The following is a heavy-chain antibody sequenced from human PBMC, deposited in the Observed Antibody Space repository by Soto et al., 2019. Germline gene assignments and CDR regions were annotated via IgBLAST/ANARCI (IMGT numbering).Heavy chain of an antibody. D-gene: IGHD3-9*01. CDR1: GGSFSGSY. CDR2: INHSGST. Sequence: LSLTCAVYGGSFSGSYLSWIRQPPGKGLEWIGEINHSGSTNYNPSLKSRVTISVDTSKNQFSLKLSSVTAADTAVYYCARGNYDILTGYFRGYGYWGQGTLVTVSS. V-gene: IGHV4-34*01. J-gene: IGHJ4*02. CDR3: ARGNYDILTGYFRGYGY.